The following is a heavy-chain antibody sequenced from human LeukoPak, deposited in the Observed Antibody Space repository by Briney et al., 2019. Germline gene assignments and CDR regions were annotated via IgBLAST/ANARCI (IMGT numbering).Heavy chain of an antibody. J-gene: IGHJ4*02. D-gene: IGHD6-13*01. CDR2: IKPDGSAE. V-gene: IGHV3-7*01. CDR1: GFTFSSNW. Sequence: GGSLRLSCATSGFTFSSNWMSWVRHAPGRGLDWVANIKPDGSAEYYAASVKGRFTVSRDNAKNSLYLQMNGLRVEDTAVYYCARAINSSWHNWGQGTLVTVSS. CDR3: ARAINSSWHN.